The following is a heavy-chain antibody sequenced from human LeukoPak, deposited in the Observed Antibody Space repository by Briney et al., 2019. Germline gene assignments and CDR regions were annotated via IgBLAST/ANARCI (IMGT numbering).Heavy chain of an antibody. D-gene: IGHD3-3*01. V-gene: IGHV4-34*01. CDR2: INHSGST. Sequence: SETLSHTCAVYGGSFSGYYWSWIRQPPGKGLEWIGEINHSGSTNYNPSLKSRVTISVDTSKNQFSLKLSSVTAADTAVYYCAREGDFWSGYYNYYYYMDVWGKGTTVTVSS. J-gene: IGHJ6*03. CDR3: AREGDFWSGYYNYYYYMDV. CDR1: GGSFSGYY.